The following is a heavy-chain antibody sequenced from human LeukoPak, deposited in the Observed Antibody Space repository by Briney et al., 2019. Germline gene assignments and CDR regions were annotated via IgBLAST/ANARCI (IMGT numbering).Heavy chain of an antibody. D-gene: IGHD1-26*01. CDR3: ARGSAYSGSYYYYYYMDV. CDR2: INPNSGGT. V-gene: IGHV1-2*02. Sequence: ASVKVSCKAYGYTFTGYYMHWVRQAPGQGLEWMGWINPNSGGTNYAQKFQGRVTMTRDTSISTAYMELSRLRSDDTAVYYCARGSAYSGSYYYYYYMDVWGKGTTVTVSS. CDR1: GYTFTGYY. J-gene: IGHJ6*03.